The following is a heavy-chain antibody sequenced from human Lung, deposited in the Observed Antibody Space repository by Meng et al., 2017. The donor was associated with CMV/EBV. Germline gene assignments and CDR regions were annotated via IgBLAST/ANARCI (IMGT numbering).Heavy chain of an antibody. CDR1: AYTFTGYY. CDR3: ARGSYYYDSSGPLDP. J-gene: IGHJ5*02. V-gene: IGHV1-2*02. D-gene: IGHD3-22*01. CDR2: INANSGAT. Sequence: ASXXVSXKAFAYTFTGYYLHWVRQAPGQGLEWMGWINANSGATNYAQKFQGRVTMTRDTAIGTAYMSLSRLRSDDTAVYYCARGSYYYDSSGPLDPWDQGXLVTVSS.